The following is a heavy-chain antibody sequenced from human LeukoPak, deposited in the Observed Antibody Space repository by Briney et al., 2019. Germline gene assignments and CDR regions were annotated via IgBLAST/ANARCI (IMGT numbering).Heavy chain of an antibody. V-gene: IGHV1-69*05. CDR2: IIPIFGTT. D-gene: IGHD1-1*01. J-gene: IGHJ5*02. CDR3: AREGLESLRDWFDP. Sequence: SVKVSCKASGGTFSSYAISWVRQAPGQGLEWMGRIIPIFGTTNYAQKFQGRVTVTTDESMSTAYMELSSLRSEDTAVYYCAREGLESLRDWFDPWGQGTLVTVSS. CDR1: GGTFSSYA.